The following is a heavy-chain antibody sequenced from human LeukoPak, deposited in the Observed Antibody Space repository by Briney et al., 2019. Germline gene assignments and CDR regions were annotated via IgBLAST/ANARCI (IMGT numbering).Heavy chain of an antibody. J-gene: IGHJ2*01. D-gene: IGHD4-17*01. CDR3: ARNTTVTDWYFDL. CDR2: IYHSGST. CDR1: GGAISSSSHY. Sequence: PSETLSLTCIVVGGAISSSSHYWGWIRQPPGKGLEWIGSIYHSGSTVYNPSLKSRVAISVDTSRNQFSLKLNSVTASDTAVYYCARNTTVTDWYFDLWGRGTLVTVSS. V-gene: IGHV4-39*01.